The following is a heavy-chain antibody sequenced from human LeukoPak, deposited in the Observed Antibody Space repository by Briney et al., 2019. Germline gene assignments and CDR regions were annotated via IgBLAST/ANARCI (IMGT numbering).Heavy chain of an antibody. D-gene: IGHD6-13*01. Sequence: GGSLRLSCAASGFTFSSYGMHWVRQAPGKGLEWVAVIWYDGSNKYYADSVKGRFTISRDNSKNTLYLQMNSLRAEDTAVYYCVKLVVAAAGNFDYWGQGTLVTVSS. V-gene: IGHV3-33*06. CDR1: GFTFSSYG. CDR2: IWYDGSNK. J-gene: IGHJ4*02. CDR3: VKLVVAAAGNFDY.